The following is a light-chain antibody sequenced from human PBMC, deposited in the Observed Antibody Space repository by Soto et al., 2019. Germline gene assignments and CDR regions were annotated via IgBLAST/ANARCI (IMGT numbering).Light chain of an antibody. CDR1: SSNIGSNS. CDR3: AAWDDSLSGVV. V-gene: IGLV1-47*01. Sequence: QSVLTQPPSVSGTPGQRVTISCSGSSSNIGSNSVYWYQQLPGTAPKLLIYRNNQRPSGVPDRFSGSRSGTSASLAISGLRSEDEADYYCAAWDDSLSGVVFGGGTKLTVL. CDR2: RNN. J-gene: IGLJ2*01.